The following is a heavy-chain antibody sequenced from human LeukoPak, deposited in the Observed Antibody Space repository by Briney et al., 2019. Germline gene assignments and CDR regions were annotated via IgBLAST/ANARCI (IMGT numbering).Heavy chain of an antibody. Sequence: GGSLRLSCVVSGFTFSSYGMHWVRQAAGKGLEWVAVIWYDGSIQYYADSVKGRFTISRDISKNTLYLQMNSLRAEDTAVYYCARDNNFYFDYWGQGTLVTVSS. D-gene: IGHD1-1*01. CDR3: ARDNNFYFDY. CDR2: IWYDGSIQ. J-gene: IGHJ4*02. V-gene: IGHV3-33*01. CDR1: GFTFSSYG.